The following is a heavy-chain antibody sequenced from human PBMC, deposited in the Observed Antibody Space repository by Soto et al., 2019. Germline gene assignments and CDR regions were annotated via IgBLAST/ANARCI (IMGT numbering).Heavy chain of an antibody. CDR1: GYTFTSYG. CDR2: LSVYNGNT. CDR3: ARFLGADFWSAKNYYMDV. J-gene: IGHJ6*03. V-gene: IGHV1-18*01. D-gene: IGHD3-3*01. Sequence: ASVKVSCKASGYTFTSYGITWVRQAPGQGLEWLGWLSVYNGNTKYVQKLQGSVTMTTDTSTSTAYMELRSLRSDDTAVYFCARFLGADFWSAKNYYMDVWGKGTTVTVSS.